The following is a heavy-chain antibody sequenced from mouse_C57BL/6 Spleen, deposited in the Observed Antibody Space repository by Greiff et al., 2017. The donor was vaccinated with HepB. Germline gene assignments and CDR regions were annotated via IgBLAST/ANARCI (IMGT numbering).Heavy chain of an antibody. Sequence: EVMLVESGEGLVKPGGSLKLSCAASGFTFSSYAMSWVRQTPEKRLEWVAYISSGGDYIYYADTVKGRFTISRDNARNTLYLQMSSLKSEDTAMYYCTRDGYDDGYYAMDYWGQGTSVTVSS. V-gene: IGHV5-9-1*02. CDR2: ISSGGDYI. J-gene: IGHJ4*01. D-gene: IGHD2-2*01. CDR3: TRDGYDDGYYAMDY. CDR1: GFTFSSYA.